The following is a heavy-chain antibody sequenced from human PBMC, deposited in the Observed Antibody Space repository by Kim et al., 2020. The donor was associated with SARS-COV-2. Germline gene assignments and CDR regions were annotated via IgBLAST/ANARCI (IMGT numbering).Heavy chain of an antibody. V-gene: IGHV3-48*03. CDR1: GFTFSSYE. CDR2: ISSSGSTI. Sequence: GGSLRLSCAASGFTFSSYEMNWVRQAPGKGLEWVSSISSSGSTIYYADSVKGRFTISRDNAKNSLYLQMNSLRAEDTAVYYCARDRTGPLFYYGMDVWGQGTTVTVSS. CDR3: ARDRTGPLFYYGMDV. J-gene: IGHJ6*02.